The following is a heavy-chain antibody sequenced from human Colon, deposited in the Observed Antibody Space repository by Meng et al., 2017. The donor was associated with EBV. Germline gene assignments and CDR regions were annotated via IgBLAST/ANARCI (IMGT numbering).Heavy chain of an antibody. CDR3: LRGSGSSV. D-gene: IGHD3-10*01. V-gene: IGHV4-4*02. Sequence: VPLPYSGPALVNPSWTLSLTCAVPGDSITNHNWWAWVRQPPGKGLEWMGEIPHRGSSAYNPSLKSRVSMSIDKSKTQFSLKLTSVTAADTAVYHCLRGSGSSVWGQGTLVTVSS. CDR1: GDSITNHNW. J-gene: IGHJ1*01. CDR2: IPHRGSS.